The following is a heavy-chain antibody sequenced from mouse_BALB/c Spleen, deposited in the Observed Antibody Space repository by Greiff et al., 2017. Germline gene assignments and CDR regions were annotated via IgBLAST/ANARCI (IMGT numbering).Heavy chain of an antibody. Sequence: EVNVVESGGGLVKPGGSLKLSCAASGFTFSSYTMSWVRQTPEKRLEWVATISSGGGNTYYPDSVKGRFTISRDNAKNNLYLQMSSLRSEDTALYYCARSPTVVAPFDYWGQGTTRTVSS. CDR3: ARSPTVVAPFDY. D-gene: IGHD1-1*01. CDR2: ISSGGGNT. CDR1: GFTFSSYT. J-gene: IGHJ2*01. V-gene: IGHV5-9*03.